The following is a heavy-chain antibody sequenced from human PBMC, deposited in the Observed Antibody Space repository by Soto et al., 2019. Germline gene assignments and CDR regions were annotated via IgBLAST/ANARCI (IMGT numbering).Heavy chain of an antibody. V-gene: IGHV2-70*04. CDR3: PRTLWPPDYFDY. Sequence: SGPTLVNPTQPLTLTCTFSGFSLSTSGMRVSWIRQPPGKALEWLARIDWEDDKFYSTSLKTRLTISKDTSKNQVVLTMTNMDPVDTATYYCPRTLWPPDYFDYWGQGTLVTVSS. CDR1: GFSLSTSGMR. CDR2: IDWEDDK. J-gene: IGHJ4*02. D-gene: IGHD3-10*01.